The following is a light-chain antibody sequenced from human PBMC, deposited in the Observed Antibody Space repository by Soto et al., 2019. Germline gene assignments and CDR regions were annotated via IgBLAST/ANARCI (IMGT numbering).Light chain of an antibody. CDR3: AAWDESLDGLL. Sequence: QSVLTQPPSAAGTTGPRVTISCSGSSSNIGSNTVNWYQQLPGTAPKLLIYSNDQRPSGVPDRFSGFKSDTSASLAISGLQSEDEADYYCAAWDESLDGLLFGRGTTLTVL. CDR1: SSNIGSNT. J-gene: IGLJ2*01. CDR2: SND. V-gene: IGLV1-44*01.